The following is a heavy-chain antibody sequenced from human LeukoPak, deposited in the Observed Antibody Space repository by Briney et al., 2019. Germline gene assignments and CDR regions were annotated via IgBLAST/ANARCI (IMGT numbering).Heavy chain of an antibody. J-gene: IGHJ4*01. CDR2: IYHSGRP. Sequence: SESLSLTCTVSGYSISSGYYWGCIRHPPGEGLECFGCIYHSGRPYYNPSLKSRVTISVDTSKNQFSLKLSSVTAADTAVYYCARYSSGWYYFDYWGHGTLVTVSS. CDR1: GYSISSGYY. V-gene: IGHV4-38-2*02. CDR3: ARYSSGWYYFDY. D-gene: IGHD6-19*01.